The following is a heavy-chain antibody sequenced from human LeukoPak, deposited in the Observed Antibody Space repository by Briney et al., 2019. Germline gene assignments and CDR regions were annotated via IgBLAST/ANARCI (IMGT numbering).Heavy chain of an antibody. CDR3: ARLMVRGVIIQGFDY. D-gene: IGHD3-10*01. CDR1: GGSISSYY. V-gene: IGHV4-59*08. J-gene: IGHJ4*02. CDR2: IYYSGST. Sequence: KTSETLSLTCTVSGGSISSYYWSWIRQPPGKGLEWIGYIYYSGSTNYDPSLKSRVTISVDTSKNQFSLKLSSVTAADTAVYYCARLMVRGVIIQGFDYWGQGTLVTVSS.